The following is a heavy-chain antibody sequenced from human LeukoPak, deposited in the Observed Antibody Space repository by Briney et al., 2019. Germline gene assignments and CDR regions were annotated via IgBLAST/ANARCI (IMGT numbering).Heavy chain of an antibody. Sequence: SQTLSLTCTVSGGPINSGSYFWSWIRQPAGKALEWIGRIYSSGRTNYNPSLESRVTISVDTSKNQFSLKLSSVTAADTAVYYCARVRPGDDPSDYWGQGTLVTVSS. V-gene: IGHV4-61*02. CDR1: GGPINSGSYF. J-gene: IGHJ4*02. D-gene: IGHD7-27*01. CDR2: IYSSGRT. CDR3: ARVRPGDDPSDY.